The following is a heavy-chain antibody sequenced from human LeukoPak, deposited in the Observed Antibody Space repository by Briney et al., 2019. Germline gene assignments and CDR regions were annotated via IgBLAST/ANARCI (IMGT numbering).Heavy chain of an antibody. Sequence: GGSLRLSCAASGFTFSDYYMSWIRQAPGKGLEWVSYISSSGSTIYYADSVKGRFTISRDNAKNSLYLQMNSLRAEDTAVYYCARYDFLGPYYFDYWGQGTLVTVSS. D-gene: IGHD3-3*01. CDR3: ARYDFLGPYYFDY. CDR1: GFTFSDYY. CDR2: ISSSGSTI. V-gene: IGHV3-11*01. J-gene: IGHJ4*02.